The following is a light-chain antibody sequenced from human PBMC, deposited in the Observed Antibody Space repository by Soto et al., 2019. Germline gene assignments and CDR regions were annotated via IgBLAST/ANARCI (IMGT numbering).Light chain of an antibody. J-gene: IGLJ1*01. CDR2: SDH. Sequence: QPVLTQPPSASGTPGQRVTISCSGSNSNIGINAVTWYQQLPGTAPRILIHSDHQRPSGVPDRFSGSKSATSASLAISGLQSEDEATYHCAVWDDSLNGYVFGTGTKLTVL. V-gene: IGLV1-44*01. CDR3: AVWDDSLNGYV. CDR1: NSNIGINA.